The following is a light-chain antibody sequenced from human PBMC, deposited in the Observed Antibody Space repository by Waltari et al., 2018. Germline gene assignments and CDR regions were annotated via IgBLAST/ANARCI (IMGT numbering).Light chain of an antibody. CDR3: QQYANSPRT. CDR1: HSVSSNN. J-gene: IGKJ1*01. CDR2: AAS. Sequence: EIVLTQSPDTLSLSPGDRATLSCRASHSVSSNNLAWYQQKPGQAPRLLIYAASSRATGITDRFSGSGSGTDFTLTISRVEPEDFAVYYCQQYANSPRTFGQGTKVEIK. V-gene: IGKV3-20*01.